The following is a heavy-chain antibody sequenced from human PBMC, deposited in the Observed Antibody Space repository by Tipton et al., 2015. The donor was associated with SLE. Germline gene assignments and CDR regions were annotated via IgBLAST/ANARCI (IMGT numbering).Heavy chain of an antibody. V-gene: IGHV3-48*03. CDR1: GFTISSYE. CDR2: ISTSGGTR. Sequence: SLRLSCAASGFTISSYEMNWVRPAPGKGLEWISYISTSGGTRYYADAMKGRFTISRDNGKNSLYLQMNSLRAEDTAVYYCVGKYYYYNYMDVWGQGTTVTVSS. J-gene: IGHJ6*03. CDR3: VGKYYYYNYMDV.